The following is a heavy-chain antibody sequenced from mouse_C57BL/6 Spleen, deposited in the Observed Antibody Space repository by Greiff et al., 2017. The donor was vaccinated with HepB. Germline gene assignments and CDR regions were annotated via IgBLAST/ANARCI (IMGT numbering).Heavy chain of an antibody. CDR1: GYTFTSYW. D-gene: IGHD3-3*01. CDR3: ARWGDEAC. CDR2: IDPSDSYT. J-gene: IGHJ3*01. V-gene: IGHV1-69*01. Sequence: VQLQQSGAVLVMPGASVKLSCKASGYTFTSYWMHWVKQRPGQGLEWIGEIDPSDSYTNYNQKFKGKSTLTVDKSSSTAYMQLSSLTSEDSAVCYWARWGDEACWGQGTMVTVAA.